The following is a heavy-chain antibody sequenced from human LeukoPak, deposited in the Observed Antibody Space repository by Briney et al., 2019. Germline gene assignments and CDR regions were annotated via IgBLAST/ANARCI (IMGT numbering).Heavy chain of an antibody. CDR1: GYTFTGYY. D-gene: IGHD5-12*01. CDR3: ARAPVEMATISGAFDI. J-gene: IGHJ3*02. CDR2: INPNSGGT. Sequence: ASVKVSCKASGYTFTGYYMHWVRQAPGQGLEWMGWINPNSGGTNYAQKFQGRVTMTRDTSISTAYMELSRLRSDDTAVYYCARAPVEMATISGAFDIWGQGTMVTVSS. V-gene: IGHV1-2*02.